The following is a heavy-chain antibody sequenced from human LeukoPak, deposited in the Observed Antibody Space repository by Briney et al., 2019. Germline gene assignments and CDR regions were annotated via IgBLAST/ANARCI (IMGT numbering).Heavy chain of an antibody. CDR3: ARLYYYDSSGYYPLGGYYFDY. J-gene: IGHJ4*02. CDR2: FYPGDSDT. V-gene: IGHV5-51*01. D-gene: IGHD3-22*01. Sequence: GESLKISCKGSGYSFTSYWIGWVRQMPGKGLERMGIFYPGDSDTRYSPSFQGQVTFSADKSISTASLQWTSLKASDTAMYYCARLYYYDSSGYYPLGGYYFDYWGQGTLVTVSS. CDR1: GYSFTSYW.